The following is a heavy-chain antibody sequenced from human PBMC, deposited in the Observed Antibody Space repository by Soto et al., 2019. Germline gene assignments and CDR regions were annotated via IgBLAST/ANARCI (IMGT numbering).Heavy chain of an antibody. D-gene: IGHD6-13*01. Sequence: ASVKVSCKASGYTFTSYGISWVRQAPGQGLEWMGWISAYNGNTNYAQKLQGRVTMTTDTSTSTAYMELRSLRSDDTAVYYCARVHSSSWIGSWLDPWGQGTLVTVSS. V-gene: IGHV1-18*01. CDR2: ISAYNGNT. J-gene: IGHJ5*02. CDR1: GYTFTSYG. CDR3: ARVHSSSWIGSWLDP.